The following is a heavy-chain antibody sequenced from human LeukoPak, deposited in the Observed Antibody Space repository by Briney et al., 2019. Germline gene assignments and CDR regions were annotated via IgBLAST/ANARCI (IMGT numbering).Heavy chain of an antibody. CDR1: GGSISSSSYY. J-gene: IGHJ4*02. D-gene: IGHD2-21*01. Sequence: SETLSLTCTVSGGSISSSSYYWGWIRRPPGKGLEWIGSIYYSGSTHYNPSLKSRVTISVDTSKNQFSLKLSSVTAADTAVYYCARTNCGGDCYSFDYWGQGTLVTVSS. CDR3: ARTNCGGDCYSFDY. V-gene: IGHV4-39*01. CDR2: IYYSGST.